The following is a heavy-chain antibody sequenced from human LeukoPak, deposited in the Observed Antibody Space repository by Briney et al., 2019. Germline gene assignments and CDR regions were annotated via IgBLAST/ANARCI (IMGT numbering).Heavy chain of an antibody. CDR3: AKLTGVYCSSTSCYKDYYYYGMDV. V-gene: IGHV3-23*01. CDR1: GFTFSSYA. Sequence: GGSLRLSCAASGFTFSSYAMSWVRQAPGKGLEWVSAISGSGGSTYYADSVKGRFTISRDNSKNTLYLQMNSLRAEDTAVYYCAKLTGVYCSSTSCYKDYYYYGMDVWGQGTTVTVSS. D-gene: IGHD2-2*02. J-gene: IGHJ6*02. CDR2: ISGSGGST.